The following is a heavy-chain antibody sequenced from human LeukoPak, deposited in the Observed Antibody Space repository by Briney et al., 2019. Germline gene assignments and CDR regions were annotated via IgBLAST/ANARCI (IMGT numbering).Heavy chain of an antibody. CDR1: GGSINSYY. CDR2: IYYSGSS. J-gene: IGHJ4*02. CDR3: AREISIAARQDPFDY. V-gene: IGHV4-59*12. D-gene: IGHD6-6*01. Sequence: SETLSLTCTVSGGSINSYYWSWIRQPPGKGLEWIGNIYYSGSSYYNPSLKSRVIISLDTSKNQFSLQLNSVTAADTAVYYCAREISIAARQDPFDYWGQGTLVTVSS.